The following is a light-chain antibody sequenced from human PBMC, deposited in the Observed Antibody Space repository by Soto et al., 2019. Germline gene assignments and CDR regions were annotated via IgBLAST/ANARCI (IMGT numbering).Light chain of an antibody. CDR3: QQYNDWPPT. CDR2: GAS. CDR1: QSVSGN. J-gene: IGKJ1*01. V-gene: IGKV3-15*01. Sequence: EIVMTQSPATLSVSPGERATLSCRASQSVSGNLVWYQQKPGQAPRLLIYGASTRATGIPARFSGSGSGTEYTLTISSLQSEGFAVYYCQQYNDWPPTFGQGTKVES.